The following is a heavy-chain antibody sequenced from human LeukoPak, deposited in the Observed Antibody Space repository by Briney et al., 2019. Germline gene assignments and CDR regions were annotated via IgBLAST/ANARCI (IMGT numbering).Heavy chain of an antibody. D-gene: IGHD3-16*02. CDR1: GFTFDDYG. Sequence: PGGSLRLSCAASGFTFDDYGMSWVRQAPGKGLEWVSGVTWNGGSTGYADSVKGRFTISRDNAKNSLYLQMNSLRTEDTALYYCAKDKAGGGLGELSFDYWGQGTLVTVSS. CDR2: VTWNGGST. V-gene: IGHV3-20*04. J-gene: IGHJ4*02. CDR3: AKDKAGGGLGELSFDY.